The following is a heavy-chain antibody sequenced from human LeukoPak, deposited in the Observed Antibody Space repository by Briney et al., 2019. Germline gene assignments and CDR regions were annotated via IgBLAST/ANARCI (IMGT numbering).Heavy chain of an antibody. D-gene: IGHD2-21*02. V-gene: IGHV3-21*01. CDR2: ISSSSSYI. CDR3: ARDFTGTDCGGDCNDY. Sequence: GGSLRLSCAASGFTFSSYSMNWVRQAPGKGLEWVSSISSSSSYIYYADSVKGRFTISRANAKTSLYPQMNSLRAEDTAVDYCARDFTGTDCGGDCNDYWGQGTLVTVSS. CDR1: GFTFSSYS. J-gene: IGHJ4*02.